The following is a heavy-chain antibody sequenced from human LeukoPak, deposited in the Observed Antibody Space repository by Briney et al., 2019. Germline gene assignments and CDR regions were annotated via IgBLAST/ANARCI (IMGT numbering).Heavy chain of an antibody. Sequence: PGGSLRRSCAASRFSFSSYGMHWVRQAPGQGLEWVAVIWYDGSNKYYVDSVKGRFTISRDNSKNTLYLQMNSLRAEDTAVYYCAKANYYDSSENAFDIWGQGTMVTVSS. CDR3: AKANYYDSSENAFDI. V-gene: IGHV3-33*06. D-gene: IGHD3-22*01. CDR2: IWYDGSNK. CDR1: RFSFSSYG. J-gene: IGHJ3*02.